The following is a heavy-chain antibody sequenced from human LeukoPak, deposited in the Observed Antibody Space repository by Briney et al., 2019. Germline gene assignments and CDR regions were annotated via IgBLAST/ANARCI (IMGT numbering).Heavy chain of an antibody. CDR1: GFTFDDYG. Sequence: TGGSLRLSCVASGFTFDDYGMSWVRQVPGKGLEWVSGVSPSGNTTYYPDSVKGRFAISRDNAKNTVYLQMNSVRADDTAVYYCARESRYRDYFDYWGQGTMVTVSS. D-gene: IGHD1-14*01. CDR3: ARESRYRDYFDY. J-gene: IGHJ4*02. CDR2: VSPSGNTT. V-gene: IGHV3-23*01.